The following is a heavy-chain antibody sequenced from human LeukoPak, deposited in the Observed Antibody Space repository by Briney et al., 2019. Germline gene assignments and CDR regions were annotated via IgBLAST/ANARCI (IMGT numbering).Heavy chain of an antibody. J-gene: IGHJ4*02. CDR3: ARVGSRYGPPNS. CDR1: GFNFGFYI. V-gene: IGHV3-48*01. Sequence: PGGPLRLSCAASGFNFGFYIMSWVRQAPGKGLEWISDISSDAKTVNYADAVKGRFTISRDNAKNSLYLQMNSLSADDTAVYYCARVGSRYGPPNSWGQGTLVTVSS. CDR2: ISSDAKTV. D-gene: IGHD5-18*01.